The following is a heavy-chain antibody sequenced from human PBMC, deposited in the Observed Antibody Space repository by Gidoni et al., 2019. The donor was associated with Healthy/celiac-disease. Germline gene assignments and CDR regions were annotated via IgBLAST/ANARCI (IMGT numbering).Heavy chain of an antibody. D-gene: IGHD2-15*01. Sequence: EVQLLESGGGLVQPGGSLRLSCAASRFTFSSYAMNWVRQAPGKGLEWVSTISSSGGTTYYADSVKGRFTISRDNSKNTLYLQMNSLRAEDTAVYYCAKDRTAYCSGGSCYWYYFDYWGQGTLVTVSS. CDR2: ISSSGGTT. V-gene: IGHV3-23*01. J-gene: IGHJ4*02. CDR1: RFTFSSYA. CDR3: AKDRTAYCSGGSCYWYYFDY.